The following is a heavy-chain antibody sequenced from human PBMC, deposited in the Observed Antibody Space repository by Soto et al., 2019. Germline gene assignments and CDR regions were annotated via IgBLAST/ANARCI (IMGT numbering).Heavy chain of an antibody. V-gene: IGHV3-23*01. CDR2: TTATGGST. CDR1: GFMFRDYP. Sequence: EVQLLESGGGFVQPGGSLRLSCVVSGFMFRDYPMGWVRQAPWKGLEWVSATTATGGSTFYAYSVKGRFTISRDNSINTLYLQMNNLRVEDSAVYSCAKRSIITGGAFDMWGQGTMGTVSS. D-gene: IGHD3-3*02. CDR3: AKRSIITGGAFDM. J-gene: IGHJ3*02.